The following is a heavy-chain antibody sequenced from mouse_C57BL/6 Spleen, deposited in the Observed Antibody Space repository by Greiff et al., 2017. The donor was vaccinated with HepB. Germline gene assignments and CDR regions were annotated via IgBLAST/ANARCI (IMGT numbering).Heavy chain of an antibody. CDR2: ISYDGSN. Sequence: EVQLVESGPGLVKPSQSLSLTCSVTGYSITSGYYWNWIRQFPGNKLEWMGYISYDGSNNYNPSLKNRISITRDTSKNQFFLKLNSVTTEDTATYYCARDKLGFDYWGQGTTLTVSS. V-gene: IGHV3-6*01. D-gene: IGHD3-1*01. CDR1: GYSITSGYY. CDR3: ARDKLGFDY. J-gene: IGHJ2*01.